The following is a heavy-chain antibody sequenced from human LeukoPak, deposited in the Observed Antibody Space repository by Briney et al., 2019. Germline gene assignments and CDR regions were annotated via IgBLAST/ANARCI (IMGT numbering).Heavy chain of an antibody. Sequence: SETLSLTCTVSGGSISSPTYHWGWIRQPPGKGLEWIGSISGTTYYSPSLKSRVTISADTSKNQLSLQLNSVSAADTAVYYCARTRLAGTTDYWGQGTLVTVSS. CDR2: ISGTT. V-gene: IGHV4-39*07. D-gene: IGHD6-13*01. J-gene: IGHJ4*02. CDR3: ARTRLAGTTDY. CDR1: GGSISSPTYH.